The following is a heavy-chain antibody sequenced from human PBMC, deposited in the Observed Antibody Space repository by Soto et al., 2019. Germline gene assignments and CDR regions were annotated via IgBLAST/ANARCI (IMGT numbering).Heavy chain of an antibody. V-gene: IGHV4-30-2*01. CDR2: IYHSGST. CDR3: ARMQRYCISTSCSDNWFDP. J-gene: IGHJ5*02. Sequence: LSLTCAVSGGSISSGGYSWSWIRQPPGKGLEWIGYIYHSGSTYYNPSLKSRVTISVDRSKNQFSLKLSSVTAADTAVYYCARMQRYCISTSCSDNWFDPWGQGTLVTVS. CDR1: GGSISSGGYS. D-gene: IGHD2-2*01.